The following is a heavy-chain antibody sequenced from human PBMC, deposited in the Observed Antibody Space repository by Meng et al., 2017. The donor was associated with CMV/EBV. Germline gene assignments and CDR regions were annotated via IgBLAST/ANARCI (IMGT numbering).Heavy chain of an antibody. J-gene: IGHJ4*02. Sequence: GESLKISCAVSGFIFSDYSMSWIRQAPGKGLEWVSYISSSGSIIYYADSVKGRFTISRDNAKNSVYLQMNSLRAEDTAVYYCARDEVLPWFGEFRGQLDYWGQGTLVTVSS. CDR1: GFIFSDYS. V-gene: IGHV3-11*01. CDR2: ISSSGSII. D-gene: IGHD3-10*01. CDR3: ARDEVLPWFGEFRGQLDY.